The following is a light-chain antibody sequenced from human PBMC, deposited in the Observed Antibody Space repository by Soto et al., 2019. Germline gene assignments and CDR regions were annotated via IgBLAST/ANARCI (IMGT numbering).Light chain of an antibody. CDR2: EVS. Sequence: QSALTQPPSASGSPGQSVTISCTGTSSDVGGYIYVSWYQPHPGKAPKLMIYEVSRRPSGVPERFSGSKSGNTASLTVSGLQPEDEAHYYCSSYAGGNNFVFGTGTKLTVL. J-gene: IGLJ1*01. CDR3: SSYAGGNNFV. CDR1: SSDVGGYIY. V-gene: IGLV2-8*01.